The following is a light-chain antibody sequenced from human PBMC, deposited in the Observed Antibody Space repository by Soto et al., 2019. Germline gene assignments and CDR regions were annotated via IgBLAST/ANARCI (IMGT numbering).Light chain of an antibody. V-gene: IGLV2-14*01. CDR2: DVS. CDR1: SSEVGGYNY. J-gene: IGLJ1*01. Sequence: QSALTQPASVSGSPGQSITISCTGTSSEVGGYNYVSWYQQHPGKAPKLMIYDVSNRPSGVSNRFSGPKSGNTASLNISGLQAEDEADYSCSSYTSSSTLGVFGTGTKVTV. CDR3: SSYTSSSTLGV.